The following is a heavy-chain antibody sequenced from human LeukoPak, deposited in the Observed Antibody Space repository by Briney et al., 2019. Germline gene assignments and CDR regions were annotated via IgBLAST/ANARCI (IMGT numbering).Heavy chain of an antibody. Sequence: PGGSLRLSCAASRFTFSNYWMHWVRQGPGKGLVWVSRISGDGRITRNADSVKGRFFISRDNAKNTLYLQMNSLRAEDTAVYYCARGGIPPEALGDTFDIWGQGTMVTVSS. CDR3: ARGGIPPEALGDTFDI. D-gene: IGHD1-26*01. V-gene: IGHV3-74*01. CDR1: RFTFSNYW. J-gene: IGHJ3*02. CDR2: ISGDGRIT.